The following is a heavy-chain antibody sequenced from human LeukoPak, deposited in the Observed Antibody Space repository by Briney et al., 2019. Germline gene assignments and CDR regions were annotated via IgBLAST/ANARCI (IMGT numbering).Heavy chain of an antibody. CDR1: GGTFSSYA. D-gene: IGHD5-24*01. CDR2: IIPIFGTA. Sequence: ASVKVSCKASGGTFSSYAISWVRQAPGQGLEWMGGIIPIFGTANYAQKFQGRVTITADESTSTAYMELSSLRSEDTAVYYCGRPEERAYYYYGMDVWGQETTVTVSS. J-gene: IGHJ6*02. V-gene: IGHV1-69*13. CDR3: GRPEERAYYYYGMDV.